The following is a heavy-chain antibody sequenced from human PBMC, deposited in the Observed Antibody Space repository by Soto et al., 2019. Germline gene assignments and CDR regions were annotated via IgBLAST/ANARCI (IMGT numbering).Heavy chain of an antibody. CDR1: GFTFSFYS. Sequence: PGGSLRLSCATSGFTFSFYSMTWVRQAPGKGLEWVSLITGSGITTYYADSVKGRFTISRDNSKNTLYLQMNSLRAEDTAVYYCAKAVSESIRYFDNWGQGTLVTVSS. D-gene: IGHD1-26*01. CDR2: ITGSGITT. J-gene: IGHJ4*02. V-gene: IGHV3-23*01. CDR3: AKAVSESIRYFDN.